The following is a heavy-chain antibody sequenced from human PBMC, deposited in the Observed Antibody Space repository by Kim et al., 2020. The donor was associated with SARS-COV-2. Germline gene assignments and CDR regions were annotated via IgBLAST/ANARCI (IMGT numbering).Heavy chain of an antibody. Sequence: NPSLKSRVTLSIDTSKNQFSLNLTSVTAADTAIYYCTSPPDRRSLVGWFDPWGQGTLVIVSS. CDR3: TSPPDRRSLVGWFDP. D-gene: IGHD2-15*01. V-gene: IGHV4-39*07. J-gene: IGHJ5*02.